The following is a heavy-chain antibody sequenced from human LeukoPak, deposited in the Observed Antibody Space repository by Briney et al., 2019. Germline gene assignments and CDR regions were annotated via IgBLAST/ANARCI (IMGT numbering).Heavy chain of an antibody. CDR1: GGSISSGGYY. CDR3: ARQRTRGGATDS. Sequence: PSETLSLTCTVSGGSISSGGYYWSWIRQHPGKGLEWIGYVYYSGSTNYNPSLKSRVTISADTSKNQFSLKLSSVTAADTSVYYCARQRTRGGATDSWGQGTLVTVSP. V-gene: IGHV4-61*08. CDR2: VYYSGST. J-gene: IGHJ5*01. D-gene: IGHD1-26*01.